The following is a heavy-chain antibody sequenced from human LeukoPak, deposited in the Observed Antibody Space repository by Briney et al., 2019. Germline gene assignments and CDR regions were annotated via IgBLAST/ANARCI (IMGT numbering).Heavy chain of an antibody. V-gene: IGHV4-4*07. Sequence: SETLTLTCTVSGGSISSYYWSWIRQPAGKGLEWIGRIYTSGSTNYNPSLKSRVTMSVDTSKNQFSLKLSSVTAADTAVYYCASSGSYALMDYWGQGTLVTVSS. CDR2: IYTSGST. J-gene: IGHJ4*02. CDR3: ASSGSYALMDY. CDR1: GGSISSYY. D-gene: IGHD1-26*01.